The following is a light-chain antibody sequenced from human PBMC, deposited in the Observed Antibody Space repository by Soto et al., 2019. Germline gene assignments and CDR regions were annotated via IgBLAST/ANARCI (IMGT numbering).Light chain of an antibody. CDR1: QSVTNNY. Sequence: EIVMTQSPATLSVSPGERATLSCRASQSVTNNYLAWYQQRPGLAPRLLIYGASTRTAGIPDRFTGSGSGTDFTLTISRLGPEDFAVYYCQQYGTSRTFGQGTKVDI. CDR3: QQYGTSRT. J-gene: IGKJ1*01. V-gene: IGKV3-20*01. CDR2: GAS.